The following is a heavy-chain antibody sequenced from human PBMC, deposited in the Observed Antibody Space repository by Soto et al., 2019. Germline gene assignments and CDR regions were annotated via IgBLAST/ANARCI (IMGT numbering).Heavy chain of an antibody. CDR3: ARLGGRSSIWNCEL. D-gene: IGHD2-15*01. V-gene: IGHV5-51*01. J-gene: IGHJ2*01. CDR2: IYPDDSDS. Sequence: EVQLVQSGAEVKKPGASLKISCKGYGYNFTSHWIGWVRQMPEKGLEWMGVIYPDDSDSRYSPSFEGQVNITGDRSISTAYLQWSSMRASDTALYNCARLGGRSSIWNCELWGRGTLVTVSS. CDR1: GYNFTSHW.